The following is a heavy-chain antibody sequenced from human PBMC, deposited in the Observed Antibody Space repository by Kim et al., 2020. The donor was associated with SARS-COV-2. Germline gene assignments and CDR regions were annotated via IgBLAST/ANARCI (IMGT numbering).Heavy chain of an antibody. Sequence: ASVKVSCKASGYTFTSYYMHWVRQAPGQGLEWMGIINPSGGSTSYAQKFQGRVTMTRDTSTSTVYMELSSLRSEDTAVYYCATEVQTDADAFDIWGQGTMVTVSS. CDR1: GYTFTSYY. J-gene: IGHJ3*02. D-gene: IGHD2-2*01. CDR3: ATEVQTDADAFDI. CDR2: INPSGGST. V-gene: IGHV1-46*03.